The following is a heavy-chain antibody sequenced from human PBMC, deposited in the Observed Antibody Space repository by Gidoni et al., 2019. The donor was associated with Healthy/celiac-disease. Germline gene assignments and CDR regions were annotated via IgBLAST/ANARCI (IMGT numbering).Heavy chain of an antibody. Sequence: EVQLVESGGGLVQPGGSLRLSCAASGIPFSSYSMNWVRQGPGKGLEWVSYISSSSSTIYYADSVKGRFTISRDNAKNSLYLQMNSLRAEDTAVYYCARTYGDYVGYFDYWGQGTLVTVSS. CDR2: ISSSSSTI. V-gene: IGHV3-48*01. J-gene: IGHJ4*02. CDR1: GIPFSSYS. CDR3: ARTYGDYVGYFDY. D-gene: IGHD4-17*01.